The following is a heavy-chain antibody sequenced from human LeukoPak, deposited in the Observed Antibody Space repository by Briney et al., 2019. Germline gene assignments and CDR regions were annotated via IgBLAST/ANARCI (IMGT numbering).Heavy chain of an antibody. CDR1: GGSISSYY. D-gene: IGHD3-10*01. V-gene: IGHV4-59*01. CDR3: ARGVYGSGSQYLYILDY. CDR2: IYYSGST. J-gene: IGHJ4*02. Sequence: SETLSLTCTVSGGSISSYYWSWIRQPPGKGLEWIGYIYYSGSTNYNPSLKSRVTISVDTSKNQFSLKLTSVTAADTAVYYCARGVYGSGSQYLYILDYWGQGTLVTVSS.